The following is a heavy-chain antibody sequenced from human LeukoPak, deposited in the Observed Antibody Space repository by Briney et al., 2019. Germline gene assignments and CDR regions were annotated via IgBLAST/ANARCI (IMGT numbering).Heavy chain of an antibody. V-gene: IGHV3-30-3*01. D-gene: IGHD3-22*01. J-gene: IGHJ4*02. CDR3: AREITMIVVAPGY. CDR2: ISYDGSNK. CDR1: GFTFSSYA. Sequence: PGRSLRLSCAASGFTFSSYAMHWVRQAPGKGLEWVAVISYDGSNKYYADSVKGRFTISRDNSKNTLYLQMNSLRAEDTAVYYCAREITMIVVAPGYWGQGTLVTVSS.